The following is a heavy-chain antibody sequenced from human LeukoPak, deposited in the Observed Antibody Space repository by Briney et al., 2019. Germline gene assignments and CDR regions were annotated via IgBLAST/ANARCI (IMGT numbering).Heavy chain of an antibody. CDR1: GFTFDDYA. D-gene: IGHD1-1*01. J-gene: IGHJ5*02. V-gene: IGHV3-9*01. CDR2: ISWNSGSI. Sequence: GRSLRLSCAASGFTFDDYAMHWVRQAPGKGLEWVSGISWNSGSIGYADSVKGRFTISRDNAKNPLYLQMNSLRAEDTALYYCAKDIGRAILTNWFDPWGQGTLVTVSS. CDR3: AKDIGRAILTNWFDP.